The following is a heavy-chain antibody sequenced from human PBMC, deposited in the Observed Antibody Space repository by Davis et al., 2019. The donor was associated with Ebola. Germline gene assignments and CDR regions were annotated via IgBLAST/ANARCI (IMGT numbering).Heavy chain of an antibody. J-gene: IGHJ4*02. CDR1: GFTSSSYN. CDR3: ARWPSRKGAFDY. Sequence: GASLNISCAASGFTSSSYNMNWVRQAPGKVLEWVSSISSSSSYMYYADAVKGRITISRDNAKNSLYLQMNSLRAEDTAVYYCARWPSRKGAFDYWGQGTLVTVSS. V-gene: IGHV3-21*01. D-gene: IGHD3-16*01. CDR2: ISSSSSYM.